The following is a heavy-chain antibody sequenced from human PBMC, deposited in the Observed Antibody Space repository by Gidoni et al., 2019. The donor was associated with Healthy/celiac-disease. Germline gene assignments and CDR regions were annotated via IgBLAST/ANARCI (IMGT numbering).Heavy chain of an antibody. J-gene: IGHJ6*04. D-gene: IGHD3-3*01. CDR3: ARGKNIFGVVRNPEGV. V-gene: IGHV4-34*01. CDR1: GVSFSGYY. Sequence: QVQLQQWGAGLLKPSETLSLTCAVYGVSFSGYYWSWIRQPPGKGLEWIGEINHSGSTNYNPSLKSRVTISVDTSKNQFSLKLSSVTAADTAVYYCARGKNIFGVVRNPEGVWGKGTTVTVSS. CDR2: INHSGST.